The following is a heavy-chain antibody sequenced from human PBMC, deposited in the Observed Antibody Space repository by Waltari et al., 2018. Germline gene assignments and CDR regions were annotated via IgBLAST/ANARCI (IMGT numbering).Heavy chain of an antibody. J-gene: IGHJ4*02. D-gene: IGHD6-19*01. CDR2: TRANKGNT. CDR3: AREGGGFYFDY. CDR1: GYTFTSYG. V-gene: IGHV1-18*01. Sequence: QVQLVQSGAEVKKPGASVKVSCKASGYTFTSYGISWVRQGPGQGLEWRGWTRANKGNTNDAQKTQGRVTMTTDTSTSTAYMELRSLRSDDTAVYYCAREGGGFYFDYWGQGTLVTVSS.